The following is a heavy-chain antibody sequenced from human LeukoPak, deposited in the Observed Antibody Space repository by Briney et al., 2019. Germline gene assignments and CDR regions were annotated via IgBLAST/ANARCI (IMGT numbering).Heavy chain of an antibody. CDR1: GFTFSSYI. CDR3: ARELRWTTGY. J-gene: IGHJ4*02. D-gene: IGHD3-16*01. CDR2: ISSSSSYI. Sequence: PGGSLRLSCAASGFTFSSYIMNWVRQAPGKGLEWVSSISSSSSYIYYADSVKGRFTISRDNAKNSLYLQMNSLRAEDTAVYYCARELRWTTGYWGQGTLVTVSS. V-gene: IGHV3-21*01.